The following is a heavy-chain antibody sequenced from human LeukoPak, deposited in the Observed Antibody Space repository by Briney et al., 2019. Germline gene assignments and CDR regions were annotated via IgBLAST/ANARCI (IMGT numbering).Heavy chain of an antibody. CDR3: ARDLYCTHGVCYSPGAFDL. CDR1: GFTFSNYW. V-gene: IGHV3-7*03. J-gene: IGHJ3*01. D-gene: IGHD2-8*01. CDR2: IKQDGSEK. Sequence: PGGSLRLSCEASGFTFSNYWMSWVRQAPGKGLEWVANIKQDGSEKYYVESVKGGFTISRDNAKNSLYLQMNSLRAEDTAVYYCARDLYCTHGVCYSPGAFDLWGQGTMVTVSS.